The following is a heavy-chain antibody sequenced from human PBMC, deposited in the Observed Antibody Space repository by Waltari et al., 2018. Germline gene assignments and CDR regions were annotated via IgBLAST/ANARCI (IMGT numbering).Heavy chain of an antibody. D-gene: IGHD6-19*01. CDR3: ARAGIAVAGLRGAFDI. V-gene: IGHV3-30-3*01. Sequence: QVQLVESGGGVVQPGRSLRLSCAASGFTFSSYAMHWVRQAPGKGLEWVAVISYDGSNKYYADSVKGRFTISRDNSKNTLYLQMNSLRAEDTAVYYCARAGIAVAGLRGAFDIWGQGTMVTVSS. CDR1: GFTFSSYA. J-gene: IGHJ3*02. CDR2: ISYDGSNK.